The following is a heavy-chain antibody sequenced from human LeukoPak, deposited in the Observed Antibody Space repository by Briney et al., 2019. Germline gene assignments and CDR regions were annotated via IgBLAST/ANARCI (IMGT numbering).Heavy chain of an antibody. D-gene: IGHD2-2*02. CDR2: FYTGGTA. Sequence: PGGSLRLSCAASGFTVSSSYMSWVRQAPGKGLEWVSVFYTGGTAYYADSVKGRFTISRDNSKNTLYLQMNSLRAGDTAVYFCARDHLGGFCDSTSCHTNVYSRGQGTLVTVSS. CDR3: ARDHLGGFCDSTSCHTNVYS. J-gene: IGHJ5*01. V-gene: IGHV3-53*01. CDR1: GFTVSSSY.